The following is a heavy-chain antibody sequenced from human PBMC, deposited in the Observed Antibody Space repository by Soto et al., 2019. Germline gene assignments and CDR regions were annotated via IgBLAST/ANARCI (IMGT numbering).Heavy chain of an antibody. J-gene: IGHJ4*02. D-gene: IGHD2-15*01. CDR1: GASISYGGFS. Sequence: PSETLSLTCTVSGASISYGGFSWSWIRQSPGKGLEWIGYISHLESTYFHPSFKSRLTMSIDRTRNQFSLKLSSVTAADMAVYYCARGGGCDSFDYWGQGVLVTVSS. CDR3: ARGGGCDSFDY. CDR2: ISHLEST. V-gene: IGHV4-30-2*06.